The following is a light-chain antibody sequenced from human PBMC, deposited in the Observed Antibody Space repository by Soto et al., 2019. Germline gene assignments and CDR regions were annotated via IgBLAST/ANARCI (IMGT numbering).Light chain of an antibody. J-gene: IGLJ2*01. CDR1: GSDDGSYDY. CDR3: CAYAGRYSVV. Sequence: QSALTQPRSVSGSPGQSVAISCTGTGSDDGSYDYVSWYQQHPGQAPRRMIFDVSRRPSGVPDRFSGSKSGNTASLTISGLLAEDEADYYCCAYAGRYSVVFGGGTKLTVL. CDR2: DVS. V-gene: IGLV2-11*01.